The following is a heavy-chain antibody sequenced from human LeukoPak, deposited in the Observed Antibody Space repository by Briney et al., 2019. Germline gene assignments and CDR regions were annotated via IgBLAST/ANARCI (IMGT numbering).Heavy chain of an antibody. J-gene: IGHJ4*02. CDR2: IKQDGSEK. D-gene: IGHD5-24*01. CDR1: GFTFSSYW. CDR3: TRREEMATITRGEDFDY. V-gene: IGHV3-7*03. Sequence: PGGSLRLSCAASGFTFSSYWMSWVRQAPGKGLEWVANIKQDGSEKYYVDSVKGRFTISRDNAKNSLYLQMNSLKTEDTAVYYCTRREEMATITRGEDFDYWGQGTLVTVSS.